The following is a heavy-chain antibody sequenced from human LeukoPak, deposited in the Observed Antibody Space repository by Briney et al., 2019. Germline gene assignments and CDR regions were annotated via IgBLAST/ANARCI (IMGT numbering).Heavy chain of an antibody. Sequence: SETLSLTCAVYGGPLSGYYWSWIRQPAGKGLEWIGEIHHSGTTDYNPSLKSRVTISLDTSRNQVSLSLSSVTAADTAVYYCARHTWTGTTYFYYYMDVWSKGTAVSVSS. V-gene: IGHV4-34*01. CDR2: IHHSGTT. D-gene: IGHD1-14*01. CDR3: ARHTWTGTTYFYYYMDV. CDR1: GGPLSGYY. J-gene: IGHJ6*03.